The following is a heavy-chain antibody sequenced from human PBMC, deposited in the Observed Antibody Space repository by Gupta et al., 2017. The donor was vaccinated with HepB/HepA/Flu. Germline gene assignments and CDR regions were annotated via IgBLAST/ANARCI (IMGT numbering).Heavy chain of an antibody. D-gene: IGHD4-17*01. J-gene: IGHJ4*02. CDR1: GFTFSSYS. CDR2: ISSSSSYI. Sequence: EVQLVESGGGLVKPGGSLRLSCAASGFTFSSYSMNWVRQAPGKGLEWVSSISSSSSYIYYADSVKGRFTISRDNAKNSLYLLMNSLRAEDTAVYYCARDGTTVTRSTPFDYWGQGTLVPVSS. V-gene: IGHV3-21*01. CDR3: ARDGTTVTRSTPFDY.